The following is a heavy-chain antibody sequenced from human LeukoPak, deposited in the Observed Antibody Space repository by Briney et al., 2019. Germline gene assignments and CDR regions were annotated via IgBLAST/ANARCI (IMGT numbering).Heavy chain of an antibody. CDR1: GGSISSGGYS. CDR3: ARPISGGMVRGAIDY. D-gene: IGHD3-10*01. CDR2: IYHSGST. J-gene: IGHJ4*02. V-gene: IGHV4-30-2*01. Sequence: PSETLSLTCAVSGGSISSGGYSWSWIRQPPGKGLEWIGYIYHSGSTYYNPSLKSRVTISVDRSKNQFSLKLSSVTAADTAVYYCARPISGGMVRGAIDYWGQGTLVTVSS.